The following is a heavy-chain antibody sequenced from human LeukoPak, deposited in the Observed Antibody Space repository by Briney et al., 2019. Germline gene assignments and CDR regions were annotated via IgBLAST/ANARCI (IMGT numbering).Heavy chain of an antibody. J-gene: IGHJ4*02. V-gene: IGHV4-59*01. D-gene: IGHD1-14*01. CDR2: IYHSGNT. Sequence: SETLSLTCTVSGGTISSYYWSWIRQPPGKGLEWIGHIYHSGNTNYNPSLKSRVTIAVDTSKNQFSLRLSSVTAADTAMYYCARETPESLFDYWGQGIQVTVSS. CDR3: ARETPESLFDY. CDR1: GGTISSYY.